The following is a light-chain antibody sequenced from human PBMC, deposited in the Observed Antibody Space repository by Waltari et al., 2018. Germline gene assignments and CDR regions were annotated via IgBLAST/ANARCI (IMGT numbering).Light chain of an antibody. CDR3: QRTGPVA. J-gene: IGKJ1*01. CDR2: GES. Sequence: EIVMTQSPATMSVSPGEGATLPCRASQSVSRNLAGYQQKPVPAPRLFSYGESTRATGIPARFSGSGSGTEFTLTISSLQSEDFAVYYCQRTGPVAFGQGTKVEIK. CDR1: QSVSRN. V-gene: IGKV3-15*01.